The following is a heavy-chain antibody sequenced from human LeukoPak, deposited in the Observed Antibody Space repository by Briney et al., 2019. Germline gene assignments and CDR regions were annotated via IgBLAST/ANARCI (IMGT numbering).Heavy chain of an antibody. J-gene: IGHJ6*04. D-gene: IGHD2-15*01. Sequence: ASVKVSCKASGYTFTGYYMHWVRQAPGQGLEWMGWIRGYNGNTNYAQNLQGRVTMTTDTSTSTAYMELSSLRSDDTAVYYCASATLRCSGGGCYEMDVWGKGTTVTVSS. CDR2: IRGYNGNT. V-gene: IGHV1-18*04. CDR1: GYTFTGYY. CDR3: ASATLRCSGGGCYEMDV.